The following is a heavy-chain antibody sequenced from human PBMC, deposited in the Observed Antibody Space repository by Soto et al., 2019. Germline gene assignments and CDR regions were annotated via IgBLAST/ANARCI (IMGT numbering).Heavy chain of an antibody. CDR2: IWYDGSDK. D-gene: IGHD3-16*01. CDR3: AFGNLSYYFDY. J-gene: IGHJ4*02. CDR1: GFTFSGFG. V-gene: IGHV3-33*01. Sequence: PGGSLRFSCAASGFTFSGFGMHWVRQAPGKGLEWVAIIWYDGSDKYYADSVKGRFTISRDNSKNTLYLQMNSLRAEDTAVYHCAFGNLSYYFDYWGQGTPVTVSS.